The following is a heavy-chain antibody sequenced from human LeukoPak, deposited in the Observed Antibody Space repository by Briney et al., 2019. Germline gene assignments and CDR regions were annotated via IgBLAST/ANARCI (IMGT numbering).Heavy chain of an antibody. CDR3: AIYSSGLDFDY. J-gene: IGHJ4*02. Sequence: GGSLRLSCAASGFTFDDYTMHWVRQAPGKGLEWVSLISWDGGSTYYADSVKGRFTISRDNSKNSLYLQMNSLRTEDTALYYCAIYSSGLDFDYWGQGTLVTVSS. CDR1: GFTFDDYT. D-gene: IGHD6-19*01. V-gene: IGHV3-43*01. CDR2: ISWDGGST.